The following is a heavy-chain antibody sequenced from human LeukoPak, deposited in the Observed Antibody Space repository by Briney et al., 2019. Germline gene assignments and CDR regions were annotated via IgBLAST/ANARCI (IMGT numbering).Heavy chain of an antibody. CDR2: ISSSSGTI. Sequence: GRSLRLSCAASGFTFSTYGMHWVRQAPGKGLEWVSYISSSSGTIYYADSVKGRFTISRDNAKNSLYLQMNSLRDEDTAVYYCARDRVVVTAVHYSDYWGQGSLVTVSS. CDR1: GFTFSTYG. V-gene: IGHV3-48*02. CDR3: ARDRVVVTAVHYSDY. J-gene: IGHJ4*02. D-gene: IGHD2-21*02.